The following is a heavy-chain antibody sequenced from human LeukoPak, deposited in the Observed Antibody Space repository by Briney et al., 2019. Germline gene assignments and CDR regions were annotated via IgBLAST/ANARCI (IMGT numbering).Heavy chain of an antibody. Sequence: ASVKVSCKASGDTFTTDYMHWVRQAPGQGPEWMGWINPNSGGTNYAQKFQGRVTMTRDTSISTAYMELSRLRSDDAAVYYCARDSIKGVRFLGYWGQGTLVTVSS. CDR1: GDTFTTDY. J-gene: IGHJ4*02. CDR2: INPNSGGT. CDR3: ARDSIKGVRFLGY. V-gene: IGHV1-2*02. D-gene: IGHD3-3*01.